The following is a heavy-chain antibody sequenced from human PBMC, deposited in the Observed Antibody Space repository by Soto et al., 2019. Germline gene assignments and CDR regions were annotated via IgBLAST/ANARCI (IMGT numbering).Heavy chain of an antibody. Sequence: GGSLRLSCAASGFTFSTYAMSWVRQVPGKGLEWVSTIGDAAGSAYYVDSVKGRFTISRDNSKKTLYLQMNSLRAEDSAVYYCARPYGGKIGDAPDLWGQGTMVTVSS. CDR3: ARPYGGKIGDAPDL. J-gene: IGHJ3*01. D-gene: IGHD4-17*01. CDR1: GFTFSTYA. CDR2: IGDAAGSA. V-gene: IGHV3-23*01.